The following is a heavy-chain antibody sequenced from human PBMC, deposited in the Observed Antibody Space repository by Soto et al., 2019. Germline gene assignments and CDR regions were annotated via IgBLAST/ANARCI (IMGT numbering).Heavy chain of an antibody. Sequence: PGGSRRLSCAASGFTFSRYSMNWVRQAPGKGLEWVSSISSTTNYIDYADSMKGRFSVSRDNAKNSVSLDMNSLSAEDTAVYYCARESEDLASNFDYWGQGMLVTVSS. CDR2: ISSTTNYI. J-gene: IGHJ4*02. V-gene: IGHV3-21*01. CDR3: ARESEDLASNFDY. CDR1: GFTFSRYS.